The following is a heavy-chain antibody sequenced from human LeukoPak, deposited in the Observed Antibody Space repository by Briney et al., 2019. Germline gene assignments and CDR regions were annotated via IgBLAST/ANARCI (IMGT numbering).Heavy chain of an antibody. Sequence: SVKVSYKASGGTFSSYAISWVRQAPGQGLEWMGGIIPIFGTANYAQKFQGRVTITTDESTSTAYMELSSLRSEDTAVYYCARGRITTVTQYYFDYWGQGTLVTVSS. CDR3: ARGRITTVTQYYFDY. V-gene: IGHV1-69*05. D-gene: IGHD4-17*01. CDR2: IIPIFGTA. CDR1: GGTFSSYA. J-gene: IGHJ4*02.